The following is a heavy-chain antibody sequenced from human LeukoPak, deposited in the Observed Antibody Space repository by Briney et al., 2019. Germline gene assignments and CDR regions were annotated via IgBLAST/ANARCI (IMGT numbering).Heavy chain of an antibody. D-gene: IGHD1-26*01. CDR3: ARRPYSGSPNWFDP. CDR2: INLGDSDT. V-gene: IGHV5-51*01. CDR1: GHMFTNHW. Sequence: GESLKISCEVSGHMFTNHWIGWVRQMPGKGLEWMGIINLGDSDTKYSPSFQGQVTISLDKSTSTAYLQWRSLKASDTAMYYCARRPYSGSPNWFDPWGQGTLVTVSS. J-gene: IGHJ5*02.